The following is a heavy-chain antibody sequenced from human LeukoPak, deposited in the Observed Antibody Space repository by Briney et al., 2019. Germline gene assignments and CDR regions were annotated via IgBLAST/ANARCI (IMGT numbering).Heavy chain of an antibody. CDR1: GYTFTGYY. CDR3: ARDGNSGSYQAAFDI. Sequence: VSVKVSCKASGYTFTGYYMHWVRQAPGQGLEWMGWINPNSGGTNYAQKFQGRVTMTRDTSISTAYMELSRLRSDDTAVYYCARDGNSGSYQAAFDIWGQGTMVTVSS. J-gene: IGHJ3*02. V-gene: IGHV1-2*02. D-gene: IGHD1-26*01. CDR2: INPNSGGT.